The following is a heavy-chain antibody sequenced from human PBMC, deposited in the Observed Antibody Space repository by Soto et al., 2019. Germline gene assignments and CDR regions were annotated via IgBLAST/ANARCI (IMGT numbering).Heavy chain of an antibody. CDR3: AKIPTGSGSSKFDY. D-gene: IGHD3-10*01. CDR1: GLTFRTYA. J-gene: IGHJ4*02. V-gene: IGHV3-23*01. CDR2: ISGSGSFT. Sequence: GGSLRLSCAASGLTFRTYAMNWVRQAPGKGLEWISAISGSGSFTHYADSVRGRFTISRDNSQNQLYLQMNNLRGDDTAMYYCAKIPTGSGSSKFDYWGQGIQVAVYS.